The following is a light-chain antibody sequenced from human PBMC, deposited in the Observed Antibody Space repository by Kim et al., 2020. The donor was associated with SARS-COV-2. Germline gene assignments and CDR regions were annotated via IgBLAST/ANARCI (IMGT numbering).Light chain of an antibody. CDR2: QDS. Sequence: SVYPGQTASITCSGDKVGDKYACWYQQKPGQSPVLVIYQDSKRPSGIPKRFSGSNSGNTATLTISGTQAMDEADYYCQAWDSSTGVFGGGTQLTVL. V-gene: IGLV3-1*01. J-gene: IGLJ3*02. CDR3: QAWDSSTGV. CDR1: KVGDKY.